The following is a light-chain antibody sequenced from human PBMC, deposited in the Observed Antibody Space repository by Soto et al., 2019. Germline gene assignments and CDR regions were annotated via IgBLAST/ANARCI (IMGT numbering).Light chain of an antibody. Sequence: QSVLTQPPSASGTPGQRVTISCSGSGSNIGTNYVYWYQQLPGTAPKLLIYNNNQRPSGVPDRFSGSQSATSASLAISGLRSEDEADYYCAAWDDSLSGYVFGTGTKVTVL. J-gene: IGLJ1*01. CDR3: AAWDDSLSGYV. CDR2: NNN. CDR1: GSNIGTNY. V-gene: IGLV1-47*02.